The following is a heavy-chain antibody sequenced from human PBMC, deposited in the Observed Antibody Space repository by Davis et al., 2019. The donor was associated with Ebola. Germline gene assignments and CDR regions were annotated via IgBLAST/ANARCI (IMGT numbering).Heavy chain of an antibody. Sequence: MPGGSLRLSCNVSGESTRNYYWGWIRQPPGQGLEWIGYLYYSWSGNYNPSLRSRITLSVGTSKNQFSLRLSSVTAADTAVYYCAKARGDWNGPDSFDIWGQGTMVTVSS. D-gene: IGHD1-1*01. CDR2: LYYSWSG. V-gene: IGHV4-59*01. CDR1: GESTRNYY. CDR3: AKARGDWNGPDSFDI. J-gene: IGHJ3*02.